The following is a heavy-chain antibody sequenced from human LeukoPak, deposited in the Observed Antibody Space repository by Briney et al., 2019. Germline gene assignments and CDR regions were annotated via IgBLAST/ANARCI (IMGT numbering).Heavy chain of an antibody. D-gene: IGHD2-2*01. Sequence: GGTLRLSCTASGFTFSSYSMNWVRQAPGKGLEWVSYISSSSSTIYYADSVKGRFTISRDNAKNSLYLQMNSLRAEDTAVYYCARDRGGYCSSTSCYLSEVDVWGKGTTVTVSS. CDR3: ARDRGGYCSSTSCYLSEVDV. CDR1: GFTFSSYS. J-gene: IGHJ6*04. CDR2: ISSSSSTI. V-gene: IGHV3-48*01.